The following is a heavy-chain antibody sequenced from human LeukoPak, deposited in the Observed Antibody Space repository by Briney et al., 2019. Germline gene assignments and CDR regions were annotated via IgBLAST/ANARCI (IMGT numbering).Heavy chain of an antibody. CDR3: TRDLRAGGTWSYGVYFDL. J-gene: IGHJ2*01. CDR1: GFTFGDYA. V-gene: IGHV3-49*04. CDR2: IRSKVYGGTP. Sequence: RPGGSLRLSCTASGFTFGDYAMTWVRQAPGKGLEWVGFIRSKVYGGTPEYAASLKGRFTISRDDSKGIAYLQMNSLKTEDTAVYYCTRDLRAGGTWSYGVYFDLWGRGTLVTVSS. D-gene: IGHD4-17*01.